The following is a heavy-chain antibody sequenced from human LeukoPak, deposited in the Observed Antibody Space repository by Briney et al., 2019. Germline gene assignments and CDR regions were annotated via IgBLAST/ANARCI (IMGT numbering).Heavy chain of an antibody. CDR1: GFTFSNYN. CDR3: ASTPRSWYSDY. V-gene: IGHV3-48*01. D-gene: IGHD6-13*01. Sequence: GGSLRLPCAASGFTFSNYNMKWVRQAPGKGLEWVSYITTSSSTIHYADSVKGRFTISRDNAKNSLYLQMNSLRAEDTAVYYCASTPRSWYSDYWGQGTLVTVSS. J-gene: IGHJ4*02. CDR2: ITTSSSTI.